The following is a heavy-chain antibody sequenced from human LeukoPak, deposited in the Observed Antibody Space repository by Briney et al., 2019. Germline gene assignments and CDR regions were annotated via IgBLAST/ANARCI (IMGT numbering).Heavy chain of an antibody. CDR3: ARLYYDFWSGYEKFDY. Sequence: GGSLRLSCAASGFTFSSYGMHWVRQAPGKGLEWVAVISYDGSNKYYADSVKGRFTISRDNSKNTLYLQMNSLRAEDTAVYYCARLYYDFWSGYEKFDYWGQGTLVTVSS. V-gene: IGHV3-30*03. J-gene: IGHJ4*02. D-gene: IGHD3-3*01. CDR2: ISYDGSNK. CDR1: GFTFSSYG.